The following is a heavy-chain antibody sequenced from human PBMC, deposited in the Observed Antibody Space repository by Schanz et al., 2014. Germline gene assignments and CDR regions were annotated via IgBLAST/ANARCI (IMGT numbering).Heavy chain of an antibody. CDR3: ARESGGQNDRDTEPHKYTYMDV. J-gene: IGHJ6*03. D-gene: IGHD1-1*01. Sequence: VQLVESGGGLVQPGGSVRLSCGASGFSFSTHWMAWVRQAPGKGLEWVANIGDDGADKYYLDSVRGRFTISRDNTKNFMHLEMNNLRAEDTAVYVCARESGGQNDRDTEPHKYTYMDVWGKGTTVTVSS. CDR1: GFSFSTHW. CDR2: IGDDGADK. V-gene: IGHV3-7*01.